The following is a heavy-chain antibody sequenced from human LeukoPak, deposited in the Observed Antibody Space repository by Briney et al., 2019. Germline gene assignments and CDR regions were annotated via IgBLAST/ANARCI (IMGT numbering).Heavy chain of an antibody. J-gene: IGHJ3*02. CDR3: AKETVVVVAATPDAFDI. D-gene: IGHD2-15*01. CDR1: GFTFSSYA. CDR2: ISGSGGST. V-gene: IGHV3-23*01. Sequence: PGGSLRLSCAASGFTFSSYAMSWVPQAPGKGLEWVSGISGSGGSTHYADSVKDRLTISRDNSRNTLYLQMNSLRAEDTAVYYCAKETVVVVAATPDAFDIWGQGTMVTVSS.